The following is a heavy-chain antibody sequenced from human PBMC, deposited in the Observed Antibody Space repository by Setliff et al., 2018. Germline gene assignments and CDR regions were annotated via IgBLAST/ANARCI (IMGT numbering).Heavy chain of an antibody. D-gene: IGHD5-12*01. CDR1: GGSISSGNYY. J-gene: IGHJ6*03. Sequence: PSETLSLTCTVSGGSISSGNYYWSWIRQPAGKGLEWIGHIQTSGTTNYNPSLKSRVTISVDASKNQVSLKVTSVTAEDTAVYYCAKVDIDYIMTRDNTWQYLFYMDVWGRGTTVTVSS. CDR3: AKVDIDYIMTRDNTWQYLFYMDV. V-gene: IGHV4-61*09. CDR2: IQTSGTT.